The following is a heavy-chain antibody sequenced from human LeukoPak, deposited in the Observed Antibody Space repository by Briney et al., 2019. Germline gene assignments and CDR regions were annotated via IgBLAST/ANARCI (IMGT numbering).Heavy chain of an antibody. D-gene: IGHD3-22*01. V-gene: IGHV1-46*01. CDR3: ARAKGNYYDSSGYYYN. Sequence: ASVKVSCKASGYTFTSYYMHWVRQAPGQGLEWMGIINPSGGSTSYAQKFQGRVTMTRDTSTSTVYMELSSLRSEDTAVYYCARAKGNYYDSSGYYYNWGQGTLVTVSS. J-gene: IGHJ4*02. CDR2: INPSGGST. CDR1: GYTFTSYY.